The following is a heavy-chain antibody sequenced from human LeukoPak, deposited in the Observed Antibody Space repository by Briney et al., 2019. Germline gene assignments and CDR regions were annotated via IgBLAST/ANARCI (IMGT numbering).Heavy chain of an antibody. J-gene: IGHJ3*02. D-gene: IGHD5-18*01. CDR2: IYYSGST. CDR1: GGSISSYY. Sequence: SETLSLTCTVSGGSISSYYWSWIRQPPGKGLEWIGYIYYSGSTNYNPSLKSRVTISVDTSKNQFSLKLSSVTAADTAVYYCARGGRGYSHGAAFDIWGQGTMVTVSS. V-gene: IGHV4-59*01. CDR3: ARGGRGYSHGAAFDI.